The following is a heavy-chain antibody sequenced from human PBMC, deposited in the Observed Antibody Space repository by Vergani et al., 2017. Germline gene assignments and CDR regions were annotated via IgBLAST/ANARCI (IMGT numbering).Heavy chain of an antibody. Sequence: QVQLQESGPGLVKPSETLSLTCTVSGGSISSYYWSWIRQPPGKGLEWIGYIYYSGSTNYNPSLKNRVIISVDRSKDQLSLKLTAVTAADTAVYYCARRARLMARTFDYWGQGTLVTVSS. CDR2: IYYSGST. D-gene: IGHD5-24*01. CDR3: ARRARLMARTFDY. CDR1: GGSISSYY. V-gene: IGHV4-59*12. J-gene: IGHJ4*02.